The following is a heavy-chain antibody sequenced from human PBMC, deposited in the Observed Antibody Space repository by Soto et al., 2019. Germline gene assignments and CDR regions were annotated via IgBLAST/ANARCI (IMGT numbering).Heavy chain of an antibody. CDR3: ARSPRFITPYFDY. V-gene: IGHV4-59*01. CDR1: GGSISSYY. J-gene: IGHJ4*02. CDR2: IYYSGST. Sequence: SETLSLTCTVSGGSISSYYWSWIRQPPGKGLEWIGYIYYSGSTNYNPSLKSRVTISVDTSKNQFSLKLSSVTAADTAVYYCARSPRFITPYFDYWGQGTLVTVSS. D-gene: IGHD3-22*01.